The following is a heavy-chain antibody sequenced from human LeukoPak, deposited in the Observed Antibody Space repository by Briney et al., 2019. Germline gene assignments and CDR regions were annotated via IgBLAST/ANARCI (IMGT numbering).Heavy chain of an antibody. CDR3: ARDWDSSGYYYEFDY. V-gene: IGHV1-46*01. J-gene: IGHJ4*02. D-gene: IGHD3-22*01. CDR1: GYTFTSYY. CDR2: INPSGGST. Sequence: ASVKVSCKASGYTFTSYYMHWVRQAPGQGLEWMGIINPSGGSTSHAQKFQGRVTMTRDTSTSTVYMELSSLRSDDTAVYYCARDWDSSGYYYEFDYWGQGTLVTVSS.